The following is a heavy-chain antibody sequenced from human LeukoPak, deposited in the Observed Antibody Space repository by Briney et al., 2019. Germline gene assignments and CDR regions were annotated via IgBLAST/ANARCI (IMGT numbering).Heavy chain of an antibody. J-gene: IGHJ1*01. V-gene: IGHV3-7*01. Sequence: PGGSLRLSCAVSGYTFSSYWMNWVRQAPGKGLEWVDNIKQDGSEKYYVDSVKGRFTISRDNAKNSLYLQMNSLRAEDTAVYYCARDGAPDAHCSSSSCAISWGQGTLVTVSS. CDR3: ARDGAPDAHCSSSSCAIS. CDR2: IKQDGSEK. CDR1: GYTFSSYW. D-gene: IGHD2-2*01.